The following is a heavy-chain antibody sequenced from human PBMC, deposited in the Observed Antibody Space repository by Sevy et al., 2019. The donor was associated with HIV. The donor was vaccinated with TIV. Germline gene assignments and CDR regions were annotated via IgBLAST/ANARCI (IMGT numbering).Heavy chain of an antibody. D-gene: IGHD6-6*01. CDR2: ISWNSGSI. Sequence: GGSLRLSCAASGFTFDDYAMHWVRQAPGKGLEWVSGISWNSGSIGYADSLKGRFTISRDDAKNSLYLQMNSLRAEDTALYYCARETGGMAALCGMDVWGQGTTVTVSS. V-gene: IGHV3-9*01. J-gene: IGHJ6*02. CDR3: ARETGGMAALCGMDV. CDR1: GFTFDDYA.